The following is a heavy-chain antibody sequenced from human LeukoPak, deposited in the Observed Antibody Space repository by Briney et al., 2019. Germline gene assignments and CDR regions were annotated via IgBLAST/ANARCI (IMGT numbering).Heavy chain of an antibody. J-gene: IGHJ5*02. CDR1: GXSISPYY. CDR3: ARGGGSGRGNWFDP. D-gene: IGHD3-10*01. Sequence: SETLSLTCTVSGXSISPYYWSWIRQPPGKGQEWIGYVYYSGSTNYNPSLKSRVTISVDTSKSQFSLKLTSVTAADTAVYYCARGGGSGRGNWFDPWGQGSLVIVSS. V-gene: IGHV4-59*01. CDR2: VYYSGST.